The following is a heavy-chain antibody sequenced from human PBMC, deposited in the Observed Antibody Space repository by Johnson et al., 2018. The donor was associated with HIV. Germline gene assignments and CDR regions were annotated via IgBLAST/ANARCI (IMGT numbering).Heavy chain of an antibody. J-gene: IGHJ3*02. V-gene: IGHV3-30-3*01. CDR1: GFTFSSYA. Sequence: QVQLVESGGGVVQPGRSLRLSCAASGFTFSSYAMHWVRQAPGTGLEWVALVSYDGRNQYHADSVKGRFTISRDNSKNTLYLQMNSLRAEDTAVYYCARDRGFPCVAGAGTAFDIWGQGTLVTVSS. CDR2: VSYDGRNQ. D-gene: IGHD6-13*01. CDR3: ARDRGFPCVAGAGTAFDI.